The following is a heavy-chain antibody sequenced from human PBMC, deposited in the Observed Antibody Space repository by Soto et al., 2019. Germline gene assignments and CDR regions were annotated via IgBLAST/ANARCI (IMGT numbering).Heavy chain of an antibody. CDR3: ARARSGSYFVLEY. Sequence: QVQLQESGPGLVKPSQTLSLTCTVSTGSIHRGLYYWTWIRQHPRKGLEWIGYIYSSGNTYYTPSLKSRVDITVNTSKNQFSLRVGSLTAADTAFYYCARARSGSYFVLEYWGQGAQVTVS. CDR1: TGSIHRGLYY. D-gene: IGHD3-10*01. CDR2: IYSSGNT. V-gene: IGHV4-31*03. J-gene: IGHJ4*02.